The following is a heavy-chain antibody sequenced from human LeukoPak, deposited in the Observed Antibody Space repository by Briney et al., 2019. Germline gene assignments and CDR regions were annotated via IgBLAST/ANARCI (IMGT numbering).Heavy chain of an antibody. CDR1: GFTFSSYT. CDR2: ITTSDGNT. CDR3: AREVVIVPDYFYYGLDV. J-gene: IGHJ6*02. Sequence: GGSLRLSCAASGFTFSSYTMSWVRQAPGKGLEWVSTITTSDGNTYYADSVKGRFTVSRDNSKNTLFLQMNSLRAEDTAVYYCAREVVIVPDYFYYGLDVWGQGTTVSVSS. D-gene: IGHD2/OR15-2a*01. V-gene: IGHV3-23*01.